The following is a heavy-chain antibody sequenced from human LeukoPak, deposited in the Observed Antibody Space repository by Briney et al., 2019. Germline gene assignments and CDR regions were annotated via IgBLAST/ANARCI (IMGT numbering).Heavy chain of an antibody. CDR1: GFTCDDYG. Sequence: AGTLRFSCSASGFTCDDYGMIWVRQAPGKGLEWVSDLNWNGASKGYAYPVKVSFTISRDIAKTSLYLRMNSLRDEDTAFYSCARATIRYIVGPYVDWGQGTLVTVSS. D-gene: IGHD1-26*01. V-gene: IGHV3-20*04. CDR3: ARATIRYIVGPYVD. J-gene: IGHJ4*02. CDR2: LNWNGASK.